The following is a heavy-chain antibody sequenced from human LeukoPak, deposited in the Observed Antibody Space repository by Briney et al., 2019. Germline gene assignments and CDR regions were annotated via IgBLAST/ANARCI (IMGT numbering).Heavy chain of an antibody. Sequence: PGRSLRLSCAASGFSFSSYSMNWVSQAPGKGLEWTSYISSSSTTIYYTKSMKDRITISRNNAKNSLYLQVDSLRAEDTAVYYCARESDYEKGGYYDYWGQGTLVTVSS. V-gene: IGHV3-48*04. D-gene: IGHD4-17*01. CDR2: ISSSSTTI. CDR1: GFSFSSYS. CDR3: ARESDYEKGGYYDY. J-gene: IGHJ4*02.